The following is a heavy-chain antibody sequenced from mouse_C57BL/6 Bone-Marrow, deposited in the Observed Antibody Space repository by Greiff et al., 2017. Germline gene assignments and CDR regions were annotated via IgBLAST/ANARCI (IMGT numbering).Heavy chain of an antibody. D-gene: IGHD2-14*01. CDR2: LRSGSSTI. Sequence: RVESGGGLVKPGGSLKLSCAASGFTFRDYGMHWVRQAPEKGLEWVAYLRSGSSTIYYADTVKGRFTISRDNAKNTLFLQRTRLRSEDTAVYYCARKEVRRYAMDYWGQGTSVTVSS. CDR1: GFTFRDYG. CDR3: ARKEVRRYAMDY. J-gene: IGHJ4*01. V-gene: IGHV5-17*01.